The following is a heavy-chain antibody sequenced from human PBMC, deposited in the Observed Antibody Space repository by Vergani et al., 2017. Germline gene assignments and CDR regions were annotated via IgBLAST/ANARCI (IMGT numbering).Heavy chain of an antibody. CDR1: GYSLSNARMG. V-gene: IGHV2-26*01. Sequence: QVNLKESGPVLVKPTETLTLTCTVSGYSLSNARMGVSWIRQPPGKALEWLAHIFSNDEKAYSTSLKSRLTISKYTTKSHVVLTMTNLDPVDTATYYCARLDITMVRVVISYYFDYWGQGTLVTVSS. D-gene: IGHD3-10*01. CDR3: ARLDITMVRVVISYYFDY. CDR2: IFSNDEK. J-gene: IGHJ4*02.